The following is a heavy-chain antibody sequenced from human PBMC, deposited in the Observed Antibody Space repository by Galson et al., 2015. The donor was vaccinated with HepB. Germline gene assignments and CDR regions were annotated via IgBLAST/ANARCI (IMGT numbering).Heavy chain of an antibody. V-gene: IGHV1-3*01. D-gene: IGHD5-18*01. J-gene: IGHJ4*02. CDR3: ARDFGYSYGWFDY. CDR2: INAGNGNT. Sequence: SVKVSCKASGYTLTSYAMHWVRQAPGQRLEWMGWINAGNGNTKYSQKFQGRVTITRDTSASTAYMELSSLRSEDTAVYYCARDFGYSYGWFDYWGQGTLVTVSS. CDR1: GYTLTSYA.